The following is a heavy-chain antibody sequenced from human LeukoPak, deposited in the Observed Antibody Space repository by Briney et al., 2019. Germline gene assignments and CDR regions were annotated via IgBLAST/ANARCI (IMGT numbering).Heavy chain of an antibody. D-gene: IGHD3-22*01. CDR1: GGTFSSYA. CDR3: ARDTYYYDSSGSKGNDY. Sequence: GASVKVSCKASGGTFSSYAISWVRQAPGQGLEWMGRIIPILGIANYAQKFQGRVTITADKSTSTAYMELSSLRSEDTAVYYCARDTYYYDSSGSKGNDYWGQGTLVTVSS. V-gene: IGHV1-69*04. J-gene: IGHJ4*02. CDR2: IIPILGIA.